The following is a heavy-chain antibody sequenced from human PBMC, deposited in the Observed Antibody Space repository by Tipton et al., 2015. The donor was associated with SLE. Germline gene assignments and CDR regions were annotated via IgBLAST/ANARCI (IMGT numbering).Heavy chain of an antibody. CDR2: ISGTSDT. CDR3: ARRGVGAIDY. V-gene: IGHV3-21*04. CDR1: GFTFTTYT. D-gene: IGHD1-26*01. J-gene: IGHJ4*02. Sequence: SLRLSCAASGFTFTTYTMNWVRQTPGRGLEWVSSISGTSDTNYADSVKGRFTISRDNSKNTLYLQMNSLRAEDTAVYYCARRGVGAIDYWGQGTLVTVSS.